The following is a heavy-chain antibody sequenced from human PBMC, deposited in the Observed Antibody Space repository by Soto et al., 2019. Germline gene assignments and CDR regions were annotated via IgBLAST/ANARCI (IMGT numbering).Heavy chain of an antibody. Sequence: GGSLSLSCAASGFTFSNFEMHWVRQAPGKGLEWVSYINTAGSTKYYAESVKGRFTISRDNARNSLFLQMNSLRAEETAVYYCARAECSNPNRLTAYYSDGLDVWGEGTTVTVYS. CDR1: GFTFSNFE. J-gene: IGHJ6*04. V-gene: IGHV3-48*03. CDR3: ARAECSNPNRLTAYYSDGLDV. CDR2: INTAGSTK. D-gene: IGHD2-2*01.